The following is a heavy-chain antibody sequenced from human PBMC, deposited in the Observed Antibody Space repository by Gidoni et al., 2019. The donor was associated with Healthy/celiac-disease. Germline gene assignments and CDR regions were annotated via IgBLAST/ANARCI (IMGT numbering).Heavy chain of an antibody. CDR3: ARGFDYYDSSGYYFEWGYYFDY. CDR2: ISAYNGNT. D-gene: IGHD3-22*01. CDR1: GYTFTSYG. Sequence: QVQLVQSGAEVKKPGASVKVSCKASGYTFTSYGISWVRQAPGQGLEWMGWISAYNGNTNYAQKLQGRVTMTTDTSTSTAYMELRSLRSDDTAVYYCARGFDYYDSSGYYFEWGYYFDYWGQGTLVTVSS. J-gene: IGHJ4*02. V-gene: IGHV1-18*01.